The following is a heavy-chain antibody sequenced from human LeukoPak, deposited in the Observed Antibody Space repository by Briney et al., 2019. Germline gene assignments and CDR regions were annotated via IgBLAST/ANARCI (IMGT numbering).Heavy chain of an antibody. J-gene: IGHJ4*02. CDR3: ARDRFRGTYYYDSSGSPPVDY. CDR2: INWNGGST. Sequence: GGSLRLSCAASGFTFDDYGMSWVRQAPGKGLEWVSGINWNGGSTGYADSVKGRFTISRDNAKNSLYLQMNSLRAEDTALYYCARDRFRGTYYYDSSGSPPVDYWGQGTLVTVSS. D-gene: IGHD3-22*01. V-gene: IGHV3-20*04. CDR1: GFTFDDYG.